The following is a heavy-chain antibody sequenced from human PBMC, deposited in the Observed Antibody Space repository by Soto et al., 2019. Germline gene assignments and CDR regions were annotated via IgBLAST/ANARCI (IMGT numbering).Heavy chain of an antibody. V-gene: IGHV1-8*01. J-gene: IGHJ5*02. CDR3: ARDWSIAARRGFDP. CDR1: GYIFTQHD. CDR2: MNPGSGDT. D-gene: IGHD6-6*01. Sequence: TVEVPCKSSGYIFTQHDVMCVRPAPGQGLEWMGWMNPGSGDTGYSQKSQGRVTMTRDTSISTAYMEMSRLRSDDTALYYCARDWSIAARRGFDPWGQGTLVTVSS.